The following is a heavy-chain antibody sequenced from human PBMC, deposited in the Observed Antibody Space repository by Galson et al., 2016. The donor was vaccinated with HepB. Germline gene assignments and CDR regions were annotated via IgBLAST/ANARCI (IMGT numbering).Heavy chain of an antibody. CDR1: GGSISSGYYY. CDR3: ARDHCTGGVCYSSPWYYGMDV. J-gene: IGHJ6*02. Sequence: TLSLTCTVSGGSISSGYYYWSWIRQLPRKGLEWIGYISYSGSTDYNPSLQGRVTISADTSKNQLSLMLSSVTAADTAVYFCARDHCTGGVCYSSPWYYGMDVWGQGTTVTVSS. D-gene: IGHD2-8*02. CDR2: ISYSGST. V-gene: IGHV4-31*03.